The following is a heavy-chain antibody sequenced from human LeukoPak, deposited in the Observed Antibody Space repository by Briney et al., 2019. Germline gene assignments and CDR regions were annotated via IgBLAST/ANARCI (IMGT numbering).Heavy chain of an antibody. D-gene: IGHD6-25*01. CDR2: ISAYNGNT. CDR3: ARVGSAAATADY. J-gene: IGHJ4*02. V-gene: IGHV1-18*01. Sequence: ASVKVSCKASGYTFTSYGISWVRQAPGQGLEWMGWISAYNGNTNYAQKFQGRVTMTSDTSTSTVYMELNSLIYEDTAVYFCARVGSAAATADYWGQGTLVTVSS. CDR1: GYTFTSYG.